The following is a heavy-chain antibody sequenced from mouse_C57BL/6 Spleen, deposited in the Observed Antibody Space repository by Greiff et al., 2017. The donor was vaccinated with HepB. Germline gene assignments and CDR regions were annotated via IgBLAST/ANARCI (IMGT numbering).Heavy chain of an antibody. D-gene: IGHD3-2*02. J-gene: IGHJ3*01. V-gene: IGHV1-81*01. Sequence: VQLQQSGAELARPGASVKLSCKASGYTFTSYGISWVKQRTGQGLEWIGEIYPRSGNTYYNEKFKGKATLTADKSSSTAYMELRSLTSEDSAVYFCARTYSSGYWFAYWGQGTLVTVSA. CDR1: GYTFTSYG. CDR3: ARTYSSGYWFAY. CDR2: IYPRSGNT.